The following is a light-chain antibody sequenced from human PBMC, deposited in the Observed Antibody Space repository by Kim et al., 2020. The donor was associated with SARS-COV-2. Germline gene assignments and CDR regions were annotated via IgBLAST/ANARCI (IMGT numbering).Light chain of an antibody. CDR2: YDS. J-gene: IGLJ3*02. CDR1: NIGSKS. Sequence: SYELTQPPSVSVAPGKTARITCGGNNIGSKSVHWYQQKPGQAPVLVIYYDSDRPSGIPERLSGSNSGNTATLTISRVEAGDEADYYCQVWDSSSDHPRVFGGGTKLTVL. V-gene: IGLV3-21*04. CDR3: QVWDSSSDHPRV.